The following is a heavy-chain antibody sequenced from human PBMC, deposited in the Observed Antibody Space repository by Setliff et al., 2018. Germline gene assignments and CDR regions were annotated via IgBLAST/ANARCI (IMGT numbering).Heavy chain of an antibody. J-gene: IGHJ4*02. V-gene: IGHV3-64*01. CDR1: GFTFSSYT. D-gene: IGHD5-18*01. CDR3: ARDDYNYGYNS. Sequence: PGESLRLSCAASGFTFSSYTMHWVRQAPGKGLEYVSGISSDGGSTYYANSVKDRFTISRDNSKNTLWLQMGSLRAEDMAVYYCARDDYNYGYNSWGQGTLVTVSS. CDR2: ISSDGGST.